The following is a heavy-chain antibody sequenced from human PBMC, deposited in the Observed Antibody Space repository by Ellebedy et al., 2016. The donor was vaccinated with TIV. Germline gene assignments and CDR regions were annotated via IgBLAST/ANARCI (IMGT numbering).Heavy chain of an antibody. CDR3: ARDRRIVGRAYDY. Sequence: GESLKISCTASGFSFSFYGMNWVRQTPEKGLEWVSYISGSSDSIAYADFVKGRFTISRDNAKNSLYLQMNSLRADDTAVYYCARDRRIVGRAYDYWGQGTLVTVSS. J-gene: IGHJ4*02. CDR2: ISGSSDSI. D-gene: IGHD6-6*01. CDR1: GFSFSFYG. V-gene: IGHV3-48*04.